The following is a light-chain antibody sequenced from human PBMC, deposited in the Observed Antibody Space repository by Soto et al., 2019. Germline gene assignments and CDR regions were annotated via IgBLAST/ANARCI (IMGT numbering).Light chain of an antibody. V-gene: IGLV2-14*03. Sequence: QSVLTQPASVSGSPGQSITMSCTGTSSDVDDYKYVSWYQQHPGKAPKLLIHDVNNRPSGVSNRFSGSKSGNTASLTISGLQVEDEAEYYCSSYPNRRPDVVFGGGTKLTVL. J-gene: IGLJ3*02. CDR2: DVN. CDR3: SSYPNRRPDVV. CDR1: SSDVDDYKY.